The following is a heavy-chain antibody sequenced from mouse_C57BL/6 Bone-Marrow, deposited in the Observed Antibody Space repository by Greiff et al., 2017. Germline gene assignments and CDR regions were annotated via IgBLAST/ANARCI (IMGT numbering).Heavy chain of an antibody. D-gene: IGHD1-1*01. CDR1: GFNIKDYY. CDR2: IDPEDGET. CDR3: ARFDYYGSRY. Sequence: VQLKESGAELVKPGASVKLSCTASGFNIKDYYMHWVKQRTEQGLEWIGRIDPEDGETKYAPKFPGKATITADTSSNTAYLQLSSLTSEDTAVYYCARFDYYGSRYWGQGTTLTVSS. J-gene: IGHJ2*01. V-gene: IGHV14-2*01.